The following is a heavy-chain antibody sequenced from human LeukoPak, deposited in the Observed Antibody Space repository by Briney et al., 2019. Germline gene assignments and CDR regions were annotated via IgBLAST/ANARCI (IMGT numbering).Heavy chain of an antibody. D-gene: IGHD3-3*01. CDR2: ISAYNGNT. Sequence: ASVKVSCKASGYTLTSYGISWVRQAPGQGLEWMGWISAYNGNTNYAQKLQGRVTMTTDTSTSTAYMELRSLRSDDTAVYYCARDKSITIFGVVSPGGYWGQGTLVTVSS. V-gene: IGHV1-18*01. CDR3: ARDKSITIFGVVSPGGY. CDR1: GYTLTSYG. J-gene: IGHJ4*02.